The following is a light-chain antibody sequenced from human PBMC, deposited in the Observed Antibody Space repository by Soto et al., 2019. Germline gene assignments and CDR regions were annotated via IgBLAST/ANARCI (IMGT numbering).Light chain of an antibody. CDR2: DAS. V-gene: IGKV3-11*01. CDR1: QSVSSY. Sequence: EIVLTQSPATLSLSPGERATLSCRASQSVSSYLAWYQQKPGQAPRLLIYDASNRATGIPARFSGSGSGADFPPTISSLEHEVVAVYYCQHRSKWLTFGGGTKVEIK. J-gene: IGKJ4*01. CDR3: QHRSKWLT.